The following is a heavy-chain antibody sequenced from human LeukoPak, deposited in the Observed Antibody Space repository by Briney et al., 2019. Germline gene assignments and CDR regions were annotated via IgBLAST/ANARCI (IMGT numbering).Heavy chain of an antibody. CDR1: GYTFTSYG. V-gene: IGHV1-18*01. D-gene: IGHD6-13*01. CDR2: ISAYNGNT. Sequence: VASVKVSCKASGYTFTSYGISWVRQAPGQGLEWMGWISAYNGNTNYAQKLQGRATMTTDTSTSTAYMELRSLRSDDTAVYYCARDLAPGIAAAGVLWFDPWGQGTLVTVSS. J-gene: IGHJ5*02. CDR3: ARDLAPGIAAAGVLWFDP.